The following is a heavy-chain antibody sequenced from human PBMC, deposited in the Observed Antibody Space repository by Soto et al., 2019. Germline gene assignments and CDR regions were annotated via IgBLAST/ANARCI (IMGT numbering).Heavy chain of an antibody. CDR1: GGTFSSYA. D-gene: IGHD3-10*01. J-gene: IGHJ5*02. Sequence: SVKVSCKASGGTFSSYAISWVRQAPGQGLEWMGGIIPIFGTANYAQKFQGRVTITADESTSTAYMELRSLRSDDTAVYYCARDTNYYGSGKIDWFDPWGQGTLVTVSS. CDR2: IIPIFGTA. V-gene: IGHV1-69*13. CDR3: ARDTNYYGSGKIDWFDP.